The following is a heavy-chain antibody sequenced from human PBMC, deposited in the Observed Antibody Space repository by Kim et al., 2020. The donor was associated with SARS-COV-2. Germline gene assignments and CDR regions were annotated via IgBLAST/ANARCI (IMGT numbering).Heavy chain of an antibody. V-gene: IGHV3-23*01. D-gene: IGHD3-10*01. J-gene: IGHJ4*02. Sequence: KGRLTISRDNSKNTLYLQMNSLRAEDTAVYYCAKDITMVRGVIIGATYDYWGQGTLVTVSS. CDR3: AKDITMVRGVIIGATYDY.